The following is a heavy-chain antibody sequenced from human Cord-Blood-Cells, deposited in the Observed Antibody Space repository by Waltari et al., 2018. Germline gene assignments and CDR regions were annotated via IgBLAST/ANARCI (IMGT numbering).Heavy chain of an antibody. CDR1: GGSFSGYY. V-gene: IGHV4-34*01. Sequence: QVQLQQWGAGLLKPSETLSLTCAVYGGSFSGYYWSCIRQPPGKGLEWIGEINHSGSTNYNPSLKSRVTISVDTSKNQFSLKLSSVTAADTAVYYCARARRPPRILEFDPWGQGTLVTVSS. CDR3: ARARRPPRILEFDP. D-gene: IGHD2-15*01. J-gene: IGHJ5*02. CDR2: INHSGST.